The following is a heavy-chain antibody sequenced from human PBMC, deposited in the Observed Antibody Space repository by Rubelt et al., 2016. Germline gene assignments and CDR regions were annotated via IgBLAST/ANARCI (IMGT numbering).Heavy chain of an antibody. D-gene: IGHD6-13*01. Sequence: SGSGGSTYYADSVKGRFTISRDNSTNTLYLQMNSLRAEDTAVYYCAKPSSRWLWEYYFDYWGQGTLVTVSS. CDR2: SGSGGST. V-gene: IGHV3-23*01. J-gene: IGHJ4*02. CDR3: AKPSSRWLWEYYFDY.